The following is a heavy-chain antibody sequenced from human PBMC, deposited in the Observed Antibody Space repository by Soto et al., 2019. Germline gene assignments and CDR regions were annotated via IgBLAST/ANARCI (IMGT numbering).Heavy chain of an antibody. Sequence: SETLSLTCTVSGGSIRGGDYYWTWIRQSPGKGLEWIGYIYSRGDTSYNPSVESRVTISRDTSKNQFSLNLSSVTAADTAVYYCARDRGSDSDSASGFYHYWGQGTLVTVSS. D-gene: IGHD3-22*01. J-gene: IGHJ4*02. CDR3: ARDRGSDSDSASGFYHY. CDR2: IYSRGDT. CDR1: GGSIRGGDYY. V-gene: IGHV4-30-4*01.